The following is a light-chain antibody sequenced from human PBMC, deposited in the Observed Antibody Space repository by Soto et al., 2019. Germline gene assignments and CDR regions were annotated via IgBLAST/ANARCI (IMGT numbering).Light chain of an antibody. CDR3: AAWDDGLGGYYV. J-gene: IGLJ1*01. CDR2: SHN. CDR1: TSNIGNNY. V-gene: IGLV1-47*02. Sequence: QSVLTQPPSASGTPGQTVTISCSGSTSNIGNNYVYWYQQLPGTALELLIYSHNLRPSGVPDRFSGSKSGTSASLAISGLRSEDEADYYCAAWDDGLGGYYVFGTGTKVTVL.